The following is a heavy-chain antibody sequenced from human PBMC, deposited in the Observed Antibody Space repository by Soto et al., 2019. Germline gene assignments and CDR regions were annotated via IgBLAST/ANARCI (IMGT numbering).Heavy chain of an antibody. CDR3: ARDPRRRGYCSSTSCYSSYGMDV. CDR1: GYPFTGYY. CDR2: INPNSGGT. J-gene: IGHJ6*01. V-gene: IGHV1-2*04. D-gene: IGHD2-2*01. Sequence: GGSGKVCFKSSGYPFTGYYMHWVRQAPGQGLEWIGWINPNSGGTNYAQKFQGWVTMTRDTSISTAYMELSRLRSDDTAVYYCARDPRRRGYCSSTSCYSSYGMDVWGQGTTVTVSS.